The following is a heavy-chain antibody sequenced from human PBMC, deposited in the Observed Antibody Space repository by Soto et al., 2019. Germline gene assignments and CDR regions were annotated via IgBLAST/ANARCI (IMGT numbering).Heavy chain of an antibody. V-gene: IGHV3-30-3*01. CDR2: VSFDGSNS. CDR1: GFTFSNYA. CDR3: ARPIVPAIQNHPYYYYGLDV. D-gene: IGHD2-2*01. Sequence: QVQLVESGGGVVQPGRSLRLSCAASGFTFSNYAMHWVRQAPGKGLDWVAVVSFDGSNSYYADSVKGRFTISRDNSKNTLFLQMNSLRPEDTAVYFFARPIVPAIQNHPYYYYGLDVWGQGTTVTVSS. J-gene: IGHJ6*02.